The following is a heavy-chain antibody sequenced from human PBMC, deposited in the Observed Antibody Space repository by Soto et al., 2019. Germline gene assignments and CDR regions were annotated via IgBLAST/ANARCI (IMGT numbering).Heavy chain of an antibody. CDR1: GYSFSSYW. V-gene: IGHV5-51*01. CDR2: IYPGDSDT. Sequence: GESLKISCKASGYSFSSYWIGWVRQMPGKGLEWMGIIYPGDSDTKYSPSLQGQVTISADTSISTAYLQWTSLKASDTAMYYCARHRTARPYGMDVWGQGTTVTVSS. D-gene: IGHD6-6*01. J-gene: IGHJ6*02. CDR3: ARHRTARPYGMDV.